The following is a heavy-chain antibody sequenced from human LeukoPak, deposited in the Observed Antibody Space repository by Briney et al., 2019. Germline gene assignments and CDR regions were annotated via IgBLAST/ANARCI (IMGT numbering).Heavy chain of an antibody. CDR2: IWYDGSNK. Sequence: PGGSLRLSCAASGFTFGAYAMHWVRQAPGKGLEWVAVIWYDGSNKYYADSVKGRFTISRDNSKNTVFLQMNSLRDEDTATYYCAREGRWLRLLGDYWGQGTLVTVSS. CDR3: AREGRWLRLLGDY. V-gene: IGHV3-33*08. D-gene: IGHD5-12*01. CDR1: GFTFGAYA. J-gene: IGHJ4*02.